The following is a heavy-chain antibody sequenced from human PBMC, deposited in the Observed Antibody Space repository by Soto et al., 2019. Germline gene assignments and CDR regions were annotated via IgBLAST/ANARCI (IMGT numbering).Heavy chain of an antibody. J-gene: IGHJ3*01. CDR1: DGSFSGSY. V-gene: IGHV4-34*01. Sequence: SETLGVTCVSYDGSFSGSYWGWVRQAPGNGLDRIVGINITASHNYNPSLQGRVSVSLDSSKTHFSLKLSSVTAADTAVYYCPTFPPQGRTATPPGDDAFDLWGHGTMVTVSS. CDR2: INITASH. D-gene: IGHD3-10*01. CDR3: PTFPPQGRTATPPGDDAFDL.